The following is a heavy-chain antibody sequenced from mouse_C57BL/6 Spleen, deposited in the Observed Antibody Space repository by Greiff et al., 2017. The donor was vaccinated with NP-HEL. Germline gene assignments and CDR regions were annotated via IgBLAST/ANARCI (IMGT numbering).Heavy chain of an antibody. CDR2: IYPGDGDT. CDR1: GYAFSSSW. V-gene: IGHV1-82*01. J-gene: IGHJ2*01. Sequence: VHLVESGPELVKPGASVKISCKASGYAFSSSWMNWVKQRPGKGLEWIGRIYPGDGDTNYNGKFKGKATLTADKSSSTAYMQLSSLTSEDSAVYFCARFETAQATGYWGQGTTLTVSS. CDR3: ARFETAQATGY. D-gene: IGHD3-2*02.